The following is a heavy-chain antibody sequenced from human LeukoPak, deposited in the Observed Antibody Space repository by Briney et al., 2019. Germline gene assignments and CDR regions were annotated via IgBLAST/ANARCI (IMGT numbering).Heavy chain of an antibody. Sequence: ASVKVSCKASGYTFTSYGISWVRQAPGQGLEWMGWISAYNGNTNYAQTLQGRVTMTTDTSTSTAYMELRSLRSDDTAVYYCARDPVLNDDYGDSLSFDYWGQGTLVTVSS. CDR1: GYTFTSYG. CDR3: ARDPVLNDDYGDSLSFDY. D-gene: IGHD4-17*01. V-gene: IGHV1-18*01. J-gene: IGHJ4*02. CDR2: ISAYNGNT.